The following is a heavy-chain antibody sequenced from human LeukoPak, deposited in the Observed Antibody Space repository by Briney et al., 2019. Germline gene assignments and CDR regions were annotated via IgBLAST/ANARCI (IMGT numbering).Heavy chain of an antibody. J-gene: IGHJ4*02. CDR1: GFTFSSYA. CDR2: ISGSGGST. D-gene: IGHD6-6*01. V-gene: IGHV3-23*01. CDR3: AKDIAARPRHFDY. Sequence: GGSLRLSCAASGFTFSSYAMSWVRQAPGKGLEWVSGISGSGGSTYYADSVKGRFTISRGNSKNTLYLQMNSLRAEDTAVYYCAKDIAARPRHFDYWGQGTLVTVSS.